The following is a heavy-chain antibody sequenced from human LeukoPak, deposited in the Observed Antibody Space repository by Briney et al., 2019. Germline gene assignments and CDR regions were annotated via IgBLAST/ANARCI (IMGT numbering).Heavy chain of an antibody. CDR1: GGSISSSSYY. CDR3: ARHRAYCGGGCYSYFDY. V-gene: IGHV4-39*01. J-gene: IGHJ4*02. CDR2: IYYSGST. Sequence: SETLSLTCTVSGGSISSSSYYWGWIRRPPGKGLEWIGSIYYSGSTYYNPSLKSRVTISVDTSKNQFSLKLSSVTAADTAVYYCARHRAYCGGGCYSYFDYWGQGTLVTVSS. D-gene: IGHD2-21*02.